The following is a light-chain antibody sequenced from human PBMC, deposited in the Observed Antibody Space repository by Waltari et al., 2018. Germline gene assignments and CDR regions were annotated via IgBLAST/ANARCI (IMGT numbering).Light chain of an antibody. J-gene: IGKJ2*01. V-gene: IGKV3-15*01. Sequence: IVMTQSPATLSVSPGERATLPCSASQSISTNLAWFQEKPGQAPRLLIYGASTRATGVPARFSGSGSGTYFTLVISRLQSEDFAVYYCQQYDKWLRYSFGQGTKLEIK. CDR3: QQYDKWLRYS. CDR2: GAS. CDR1: QSISTN.